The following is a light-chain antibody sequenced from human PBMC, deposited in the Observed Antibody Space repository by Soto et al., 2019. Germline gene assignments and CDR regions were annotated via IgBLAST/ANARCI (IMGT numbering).Light chain of an antibody. CDR1: QSVSSTF. CDR2: GAT. CDR3: QQYNNWPLT. V-gene: IGKV3D-15*01. J-gene: IGKJ4*01. Sequence: EIVMTQSPATLSVSPGERATLSCRASQSVSSTFLAWYQHKFGQAPRLLMYGATSSATGIPEFSGSGSGTEFTLTISSLQSEDLAVYCCQQYNNWPLTFGGGTKVDIK.